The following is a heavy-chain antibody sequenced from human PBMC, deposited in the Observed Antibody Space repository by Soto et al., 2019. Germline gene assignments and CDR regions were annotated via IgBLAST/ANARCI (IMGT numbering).Heavy chain of an antibody. CDR2: INAGNGNT. CDR1: GYTFTSYA. J-gene: IGHJ4*02. V-gene: IGHV1-3*01. CDR3: ARESSPRGNLLMVYATAFRY. Sequence: QVQLVQSGAEVKKPGASVKVSCKASGYTFTSYAMHWVRQAPGQRLEWMGWINAGNGNTKYSQKFQGRVTITRDTSAGTAYMELSSLRSEDTAVYYCARESSPRGNLLMVYATAFRYWGQGTLVTVSS. D-gene: IGHD2-8*01.